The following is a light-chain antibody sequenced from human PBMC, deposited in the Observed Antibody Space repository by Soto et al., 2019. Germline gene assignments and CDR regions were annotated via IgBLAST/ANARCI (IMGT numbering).Light chain of an antibody. V-gene: IGKV1-5*03. CDR2: QAS. J-gene: IGKJ1*01. Sequence: DIQITQSPSTLSASVGDRVTITCRASEFISKWLAWYQQKPGTAPKLLIYQASSLESGVPSRFSGSGSGTEFTLTITSLQPDDFATYYCQHYNSYLETFGQGTKVDIK. CDR1: EFISKW. CDR3: QHYNSYLET.